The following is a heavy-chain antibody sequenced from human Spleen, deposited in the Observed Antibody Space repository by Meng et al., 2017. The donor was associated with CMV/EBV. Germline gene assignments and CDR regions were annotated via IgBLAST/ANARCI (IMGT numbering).Heavy chain of an antibody. Sequence: GGTFSSYAISWGRQAPGQGLEWMGGIIPIFGTANYTQKFQGRVTITTDESTSTAYMELSSLRSEDTAVYYCARDRRDGYNKPYYFDYWGQGTLVTVSS. CDR1: GGTFSSYA. V-gene: IGHV1-69*05. CDR2: IIPIFGTA. J-gene: IGHJ4*02. D-gene: IGHD5-24*01. CDR3: ARDRRDGYNKPYYFDY.